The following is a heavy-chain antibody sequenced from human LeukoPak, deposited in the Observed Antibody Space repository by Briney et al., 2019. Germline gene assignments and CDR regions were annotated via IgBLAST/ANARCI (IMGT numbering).Heavy chain of an antibody. V-gene: IGHV4-34*01. Sequence: SETLSLTCAVYGGSFSGYYWSWNRQPPGKGLEWIGEINHSGSTNYNPSLKSRVTISVDTSTNQFSLRLSSVTAADTAVYYCARGRGYDSSGYYFYYWGQGTLVTVSS. CDR3: ARGRGYDSSGYYFYY. CDR2: INHSGST. J-gene: IGHJ4*02. CDR1: GGSFSGYY. D-gene: IGHD3-22*01.